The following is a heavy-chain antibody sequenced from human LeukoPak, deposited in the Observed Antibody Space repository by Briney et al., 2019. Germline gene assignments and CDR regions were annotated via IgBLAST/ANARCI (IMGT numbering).Heavy chain of an antibody. J-gene: IGHJ4*02. D-gene: IGHD1-26*01. CDR3: ASTPATWELLNY. CDR1: GFTFSSYS. V-gene: IGHV3-48*02. CDR2: ISGSSSTI. Sequence: PGGSLRLSCAASGFTFSSYSMNWVRQAPGKGLEWVSYISGSSSTIYYADSVKGRFTISRDNAKNSLYLQMNSLRDEDTAVYYCASTPATWELLNYWGQGTLVTVSS.